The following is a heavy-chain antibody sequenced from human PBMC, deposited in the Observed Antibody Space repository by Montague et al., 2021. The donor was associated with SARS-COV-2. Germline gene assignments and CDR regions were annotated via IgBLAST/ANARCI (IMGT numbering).Heavy chain of an antibody. CDR2: VDHRGSS. CDR1: GGSCRDYY. V-gene: IGHV4-34*01. J-gene: IGHJ3*02. CDR3: ARGQVTVFGGLIMLPAAGPLDS. D-gene: IGHD3-16*01. Sequence: SETLSLTCAVYGGSCRDYYWTWIRQAPGKGREGVGEVDHRGSSSYNPYAQSRLTISVDRSKNQFSMRLTSVTAADKAVYYCARGQVTVFGGLIMLPAAGPLDSWGLGTKVTVSS.